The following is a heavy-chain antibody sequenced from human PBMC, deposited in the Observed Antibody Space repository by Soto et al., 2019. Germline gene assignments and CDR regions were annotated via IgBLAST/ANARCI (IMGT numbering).Heavy chain of an antibody. CDR2: IYYSGST. Sequence: SETLSLTCTVSGGSISSYYWSWIRQPPGKGLEWIGYIYYSGSTNYNPSLKSRVTISVDTSKNQFSLKLSSVTAADTAVYYCARLPGGFTIFGVAPPLPLWGQGTLVTVSS. D-gene: IGHD3-3*01. CDR3: ARLPGGFTIFGVAPPLPL. CDR1: GGSISSYY. J-gene: IGHJ4*02. V-gene: IGHV4-59*01.